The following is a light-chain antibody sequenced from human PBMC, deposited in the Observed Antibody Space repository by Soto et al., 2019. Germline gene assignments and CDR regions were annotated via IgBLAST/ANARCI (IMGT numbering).Light chain of an antibody. CDR3: QQYRTYS. Sequence: IQLTQSPTTLPASVGDRVTLTCRASESISNWLAWYQQRPGTAPKLLIYHASILETAVPLRFSGNGSGTEFTLTISSLQPGDFATYYCQQYRTYSFGQGSRVEIK. CDR1: ESISNW. V-gene: IGKV1-5*01. CDR2: HAS. J-gene: IGKJ1*01.